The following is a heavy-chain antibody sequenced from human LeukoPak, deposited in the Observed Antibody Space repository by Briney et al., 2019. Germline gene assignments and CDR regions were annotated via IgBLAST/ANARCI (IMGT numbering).Heavy chain of an antibody. CDR3: ARSGCSGGSCYSRRGAFDI. CDR2: ISGSGGST. V-gene: IGHV3-23*01. CDR1: GFTFSSYG. Sequence: GGTLRLSCAASGFTFSSYGMSWVRQAPGKGLEWVSAISGSGGSTYYADSVKGRFTISRDNSKNTLYLQMNSLRAEDTAVYYCARSGCSGGSCYSRRGAFDIWGQGTMVTVSS. D-gene: IGHD2-15*01. J-gene: IGHJ3*02.